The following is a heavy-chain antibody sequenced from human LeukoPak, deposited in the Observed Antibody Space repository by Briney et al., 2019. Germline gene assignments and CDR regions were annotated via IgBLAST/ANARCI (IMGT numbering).Heavy chain of an antibody. V-gene: IGHV4-34*01. CDR3: AKGVWAPRFDS. D-gene: IGHD7-27*01. CDR1: GATFSYDY. J-gene: IGHJ5*01. CDR2: INHSGSI. Sequence: SETLSLTCAVYGATFSYDYWSWIRQAPGKGLEWIGEINHSGSITYNPSLKSRVTISAEKSKSQFSLRLTSVTAADTAVYYCAKGVWAPRFDSWGQGTLVTVSS.